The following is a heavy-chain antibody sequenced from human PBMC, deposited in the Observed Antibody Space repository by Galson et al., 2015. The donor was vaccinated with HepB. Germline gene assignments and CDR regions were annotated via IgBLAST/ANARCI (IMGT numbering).Heavy chain of an antibody. CDR2: INSDGSST. V-gene: IGHV3-74*01. CDR3: ACIAARPGYYYYGMDV. D-gene: IGHD6-6*01. Sequence: SLRLSCAASGFTFSSYWMHWVRQAPGKGLVWVSRINSDGSSTSYADSVKGRFTISRDNAKNTLYLQMNSLRAEDTAMYYCACIAARPGYYYYGMDVWGQGTTVTVSS. CDR1: GFTFSSYW. J-gene: IGHJ6*02.